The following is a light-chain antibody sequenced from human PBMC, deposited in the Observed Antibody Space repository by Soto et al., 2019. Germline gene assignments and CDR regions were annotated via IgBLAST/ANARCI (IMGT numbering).Light chain of an antibody. CDR1: QSISSY. CDR2: GAS. Sequence: DIQMTQSPSSLSASVGDRVTITCRASQSISSYLNWYQQKPGKAPKHLIYGASSLQSGVPSRFSGSGSGTDFTLTISSLQPEDFATYYCQQSYSTPHPFGQGTKLEIK. V-gene: IGKV1-39*01. CDR3: QQSYSTPHP. J-gene: IGKJ2*01.